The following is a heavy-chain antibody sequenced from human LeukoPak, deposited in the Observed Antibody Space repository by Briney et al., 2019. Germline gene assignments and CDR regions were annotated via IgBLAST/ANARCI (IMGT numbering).Heavy chain of an antibody. CDR3: ARVGVLRYFDWPANWFDP. Sequence: EASVKVSCKASGYTFTSYGISWVRQAPGQGLEWMGWISAYNGNTNYAQKLQGRVTMTTDTSTSTAYMELSSLRSEDTAVYYCARVGVLRYFDWPANWFDPWGQGTLVTVSS. CDR1: GYTFTSYG. CDR2: ISAYNGNT. D-gene: IGHD3-9*01. V-gene: IGHV1-18*01. J-gene: IGHJ5*02.